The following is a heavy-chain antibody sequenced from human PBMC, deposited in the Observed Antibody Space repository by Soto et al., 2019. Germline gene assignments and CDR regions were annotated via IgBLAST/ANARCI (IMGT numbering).Heavy chain of an antibody. CDR1: GGTFSSYA. Sequence: SVKVSCKASGGTFSSYAIIWVRQAPGQGLEWMGGIIPIFGTANYAQKFQGRVTITADESTSTAYMELSSLRSEDTAVYYCARDQLEWLVAYYYYYGMDVWGQGTTVTSP. CDR3: ARDQLEWLVAYYYYYGMDV. J-gene: IGHJ6*02. D-gene: IGHD6-19*01. V-gene: IGHV1-69*13. CDR2: IIPIFGTA.